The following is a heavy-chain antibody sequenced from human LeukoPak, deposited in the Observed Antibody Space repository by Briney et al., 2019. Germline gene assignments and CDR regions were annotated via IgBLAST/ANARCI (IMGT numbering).Heavy chain of an antibody. D-gene: IGHD6-19*01. CDR1: NTLYRYS. CDR3: AKHGSGRYFDY. V-gene: IGHV3-23*01. J-gene: IGHJ4*02. Sequence: GSPGLLCCGSWNTLYRYSQNRVRQAPREGPELVSAISAGGDNTYYADSVKGRFTISRDNSKNTLYLQMISLRAEDTAVYYCAKHGSGRYFDYWGQGTLVTVSS. CDR2: ISAGGDNT.